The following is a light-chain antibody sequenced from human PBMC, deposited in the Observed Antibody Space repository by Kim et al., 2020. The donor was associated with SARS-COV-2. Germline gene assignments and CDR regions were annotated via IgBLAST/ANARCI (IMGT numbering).Light chain of an antibody. Sequence: NFMLTQPLSVSESPGKTVTISCTRSSGSIDDNYVQWYQQRPGGVPTAVIYEDDQRPSGVSDRFSGSIDNSSNSASLTISGLKTEDEADDYCQSYNRSNVVFGGGTQLTVL. CDR2: EDD. V-gene: IGLV6-57*04. J-gene: IGLJ2*01. CDR1: SGSIDDNY. CDR3: QSYNRSNVV.